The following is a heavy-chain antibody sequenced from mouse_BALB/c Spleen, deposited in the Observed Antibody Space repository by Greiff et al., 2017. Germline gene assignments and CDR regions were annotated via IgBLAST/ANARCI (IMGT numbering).Heavy chain of an antibody. Sequence: VMLVESGPGLVAPSQSLSITCTVSGFSLTSYGVHWVRQPPGKGLEWLGVIWRGGSTDYNAAFMSRLSITKDNSKSQVFFKMNSLQADDTAIYYCATSYGYHYYAMDYWGQGTSVTVSS. CDR1: GFSLTSYG. D-gene: IGHD2-2*01. V-gene: IGHV2-5*01. CDR2: IWRGGST. J-gene: IGHJ4*01. CDR3: ATSYGYHYYAMDY.